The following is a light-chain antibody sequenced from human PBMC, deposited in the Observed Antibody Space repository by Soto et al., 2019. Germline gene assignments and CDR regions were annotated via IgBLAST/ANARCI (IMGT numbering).Light chain of an antibody. J-gene: IGKJ1*01. CDR2: GAS. V-gene: IGKV3-20*01. CDR3: QLDCSPPLT. Sequence: SLSPWQRATRSCRGSQRGSGTDLAWYQQKPGQAPSPLIDGASSRATGIPDRFSGSGSGTYFTLTISRLEPEDSAVYYSQLDCSPPLTVGQGTKVDIK. CDR1: QRGSGTD.